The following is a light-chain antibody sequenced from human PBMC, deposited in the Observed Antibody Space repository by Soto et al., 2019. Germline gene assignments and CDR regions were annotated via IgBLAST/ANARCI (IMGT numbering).Light chain of an antibody. J-gene: IGLJ2*01. Sequence: QSVLTQPPSASASLGASVTLTCTLSSGYSNYKVDWYQQRPGKGPRFVMRVGTGGIVGSKGDGIHDRFSVLGSGLNRYLTIKNTQEEDESDYHCGADHGSGSNFVWVFGGGTKLTVL. CDR3: GADHGSGSNFVWV. CDR2: VGTGGIVG. CDR1: SGYSNYK. V-gene: IGLV9-49*01.